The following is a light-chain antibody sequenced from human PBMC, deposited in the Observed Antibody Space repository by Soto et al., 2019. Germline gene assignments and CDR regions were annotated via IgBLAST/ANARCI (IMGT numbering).Light chain of an antibody. V-gene: IGKV3-11*01. CDR3: QQRTTWPT. Sequence: EIVLTQSPATLSLSPGHRATLSCRASQSVTSSLAWFQQKPGQAPRLLIYDVSRRATAIPARFSGSGSGTDFTLTISSLEPEDFAVYYCQQRTTWPTFGGGTKVEIK. CDR1: QSVTSS. CDR2: DVS. J-gene: IGKJ4*01.